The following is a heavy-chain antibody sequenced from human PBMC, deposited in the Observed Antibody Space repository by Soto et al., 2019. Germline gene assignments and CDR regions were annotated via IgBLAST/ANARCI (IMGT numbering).Heavy chain of an antibody. CDR3: GRIALSFSGTGLFDS. J-gene: IGHJ4*02. CDR1: GASVRSRTNY. CDR2: IYYSGTT. V-gene: IGHV4-39*01. D-gene: IGHD2-8*02. Sequence: PSETLSLTCSVSGASVRSRTNYWGWIRQPPGKGLEWIGSIYYSGTTYYNPSLKSRVTISVDLSKNHFSLKLGSVTAADTAIYYCGRIALSFSGTGLFDSWGQGTLVTVSS.